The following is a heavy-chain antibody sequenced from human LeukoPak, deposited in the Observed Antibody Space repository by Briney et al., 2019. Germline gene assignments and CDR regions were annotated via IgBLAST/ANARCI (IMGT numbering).Heavy chain of an antibody. Sequence: GGSLRLSCAASGFTFSSYDMHWVRQATGKGLEWVSAIGTAGDTYYPGSVKGRFTISRENAKNSLYLQMNSLRAGHTAVYYCARGTPAAITDYYGMDVWGQGTTVTVSS. D-gene: IGHD2-2*01. V-gene: IGHV3-13*04. CDR1: GFTFSSYD. CDR2: IGTAGDT. J-gene: IGHJ6*02. CDR3: ARGTPAAITDYYGMDV.